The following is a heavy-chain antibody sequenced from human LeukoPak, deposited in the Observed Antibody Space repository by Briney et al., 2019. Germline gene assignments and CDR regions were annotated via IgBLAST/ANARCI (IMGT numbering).Heavy chain of an antibody. J-gene: IGHJ4*02. CDR1: GGPFSGYY. D-gene: IGHD4-17*01. V-gene: IGHV4-34*01. Sequence: SETLSLTCAVYGGPFSGYYWSWIRQPPGKGLEWIGEINHSGSTNYNPSLKSRVTISVDTSKNQFSLKLSSVTAADTAVYYCASYGDYVGEPFDYWGQGTLVTVSS. CDR2: INHSGST. CDR3: ASYGDYVGEPFDY.